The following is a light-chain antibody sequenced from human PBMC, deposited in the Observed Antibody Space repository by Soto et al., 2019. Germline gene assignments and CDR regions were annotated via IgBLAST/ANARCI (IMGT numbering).Light chain of an antibody. V-gene: IGKV1-6*01. CDR2: AAS. CDR1: QGIRND. Sequence: AIQMTQSPSSLSASVGDRVTITCRASQGIRNDLGWYQQKPGKAPKLLIYAASSLQSGVPSRFSGSGSGTDFTLTISSLQPDDFASYYCQQYSSSTTFGQGTKV. J-gene: IGKJ1*01. CDR3: QQYSSSTT.